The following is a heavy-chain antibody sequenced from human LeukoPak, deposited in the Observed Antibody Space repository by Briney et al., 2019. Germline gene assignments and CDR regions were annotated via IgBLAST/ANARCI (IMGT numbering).Heavy chain of an antibody. CDR3: ARSLKSIAARLGYYYMDV. Sequence: GSLRLSCAASGFTFSSYWMSWIRQPPGKGLEWIGYIYYSGSTNYNPSLKSRVTISVDTSKNQFSLKLSSVTAADTAVYYCARSLKSIAARLGYYYMDVWGKGTTVTVSS. J-gene: IGHJ6*03. CDR1: GFTFSSYW. D-gene: IGHD6-6*01. V-gene: IGHV4-59*01. CDR2: IYYSGST.